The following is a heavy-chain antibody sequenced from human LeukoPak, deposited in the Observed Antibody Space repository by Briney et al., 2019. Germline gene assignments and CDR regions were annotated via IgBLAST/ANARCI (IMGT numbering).Heavy chain of an antibody. V-gene: IGHV3-7*01. CDR2: IKQDGSEK. CDR3: AREESCDFWSGYYNWFDP. J-gene: IGHJ5*02. Sequence: GGSLRLSCTASGFTVSSIYMSWVRQAPGKGLEWVANIKQDGSEKYYVDSVKGRFTISRDNAKNSLYLQMNSLRAEDTAVYYCAREESCDFWSGYYNWFDPWGQGTLVTVSS. D-gene: IGHD3-3*01. CDR1: GFTVSSIY.